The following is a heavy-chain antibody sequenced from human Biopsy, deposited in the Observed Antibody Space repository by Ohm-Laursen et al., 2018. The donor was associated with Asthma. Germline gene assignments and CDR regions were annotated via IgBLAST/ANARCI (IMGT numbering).Heavy chain of an antibody. CDR2: IKSKTDGGTT. D-gene: IGHD3-10*01. V-gene: IGHV3-15*01. CDR1: GFTFSNAW. Sequence: GSLRLSCSASGFTFSNAWMSWVRQAPGKGLEWVGRIKSKTDGGTTDYAAPVKGRFTISRDDSKNTLYLQMNSLKTEDTAVYYCTTDYLVQGGIDVDYWGQGTLVTVSS. J-gene: IGHJ4*02. CDR3: TTDYLVQGGIDVDY.